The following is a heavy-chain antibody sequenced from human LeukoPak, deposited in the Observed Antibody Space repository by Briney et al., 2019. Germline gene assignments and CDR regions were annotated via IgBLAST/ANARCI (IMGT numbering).Heavy chain of an antibody. CDR1: GGSFSGYY. J-gene: IGHJ4*02. Sequence: SETLSLTCAVYGGSFSGYYWSWIRQPPGKGLEWIGEINHSGSTNYNPSLKSRVTISVDTSKNQFSLKLSSMTAADTAVYYCARSRPYYDSSGYYYGFDYWGQGTLVTVSS. CDR2: INHSGST. D-gene: IGHD3-22*01. CDR3: ARSRPYYDSSGYYYGFDY. V-gene: IGHV4-34*01.